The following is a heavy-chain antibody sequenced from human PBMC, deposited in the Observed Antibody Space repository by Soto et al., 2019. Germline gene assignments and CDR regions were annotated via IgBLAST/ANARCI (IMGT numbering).Heavy chain of an antibody. J-gene: IGHJ6*02. Sequence: PGGSLRLSCAASGFTFSSYGMHWVRQAPGKGLEWVAVISYDGSNKYYADSVKGRFTISRDNSKNTLYLQMNSLRAEDTAVYYCAKDNGQWLGTTYYYYGMDVWGQGTTVTVSS. D-gene: IGHD6-19*01. CDR2: ISYDGSNK. CDR1: GFTFSSYG. CDR3: AKDNGQWLGTTYYYYGMDV. V-gene: IGHV3-30*18.